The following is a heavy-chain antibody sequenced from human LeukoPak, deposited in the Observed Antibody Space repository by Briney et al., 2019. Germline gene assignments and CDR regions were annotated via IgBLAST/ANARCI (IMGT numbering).Heavy chain of an antibody. CDR3: ARHRTMVRGVIIRRSYYFDY. V-gene: IGHV4-34*01. CDR2: INHSGST. Sequence: PSETLSLTCAVYGGSFSGYYWSWIRQPPGKGLEWIGEINHSGSTNYNPSLKSRVTISVDTSKNQFSLKLSSVTAADTAVYYCARHRTMVRGVIIRRSYYFDYWGQGTLVTVSS. J-gene: IGHJ4*02. CDR1: GGSFSGYY. D-gene: IGHD3-10*01.